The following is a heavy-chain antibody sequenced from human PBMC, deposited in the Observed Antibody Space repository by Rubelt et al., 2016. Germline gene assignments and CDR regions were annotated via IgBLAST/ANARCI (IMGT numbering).Heavy chain of an antibody. D-gene: IGHD3-3*01. Sequence: EVQLVESGGGLLQPGGSLRLSCAASGFTFSSYGMSWVRQSPGKGLEWVSGISGSGGTTYYANSVKGRFTISRDNSKNTLYLQMNSLRAGDTAVYYCARERFLEGRYLDLWGRGTLVTVSS. V-gene: IGHV3-23*04. CDR3: ARERFLEGRYLDL. CDR2: ISGSGGTT. J-gene: IGHJ2*01. CDR1: GFTFSSYG.